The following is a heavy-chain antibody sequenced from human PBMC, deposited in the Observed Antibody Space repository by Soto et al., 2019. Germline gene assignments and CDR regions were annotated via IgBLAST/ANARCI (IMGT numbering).Heavy chain of an antibody. CDR1: GSTFSSYT. J-gene: IGHJ4*02. D-gene: IGHD3-9*01. V-gene: IGHV1-69*02. Sequence: QVQLVQSGAEVKKPGSSVKVSCKASGSTFSSYTISWVRQAPGQGLEWMGRIIPILGIANYAQKFQGRVTITADKTNTTAYMEQSSPRSEDTAVHYCARMYYVILAGYYDYWGRGTLVTVSS. CDR2: IIPILGIA. CDR3: ARMYYVILAGYYDY.